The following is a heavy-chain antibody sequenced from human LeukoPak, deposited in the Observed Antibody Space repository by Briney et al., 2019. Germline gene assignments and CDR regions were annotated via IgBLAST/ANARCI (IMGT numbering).Heavy chain of an antibody. V-gene: IGHV3-23*01. CDR2: ISGSGGST. CDR3: AKDVLQGYSSTWFILYDAFDI. CDR1: GFTFSSYA. Sequence: GGSLRLSCAASGFTFSSYAMSWVRQAPGKGLEWVSAISGSGGSTYYADSVKGRFTISRDNSKNTLYLQMNSLRAEDTAVYYCAKDVLQGYSSTWFILYDAFDIWGQGTMVTVSS. D-gene: IGHD6-13*01. J-gene: IGHJ3*02.